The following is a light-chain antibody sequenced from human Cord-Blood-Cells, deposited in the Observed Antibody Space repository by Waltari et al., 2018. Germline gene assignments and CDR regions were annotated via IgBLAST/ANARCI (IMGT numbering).Light chain of an antibody. Sequence: EIVLTQSPATLSLSPGARATLACRASQSVSSYLAWYQQKPGQAPRLLIYDASNRATGTPARFSGSGSGTDFTLTISSLEPEDFAVYYCQQRSNWRLTFGGGTKVEIK. CDR1: QSVSSY. J-gene: IGKJ4*01. V-gene: IGKV3-11*01. CDR3: QQRSNWRLT. CDR2: DAS.